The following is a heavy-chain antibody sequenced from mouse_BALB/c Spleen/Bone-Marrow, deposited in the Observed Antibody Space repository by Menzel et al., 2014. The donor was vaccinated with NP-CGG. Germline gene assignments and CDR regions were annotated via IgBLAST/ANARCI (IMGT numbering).Heavy chain of an antibody. V-gene: IGHV1-5*01. CDR1: GYSFTSYW. J-gene: IGHJ3*01. CDR3: TFLVKEDFAY. CDR2: FYPGNSDT. D-gene: IGHD2-10*02. Sequence: VQLQQSGAVLARPGASVKMSCKASGYSFTSYWMHWVKQRPGQGLEWIGAFYPGNSDTTYNQKFKGKAKLTAVTSASTAYMDLSSLTNEDSAVYYCTFLVKEDFAYWGQGTLVTVSA.